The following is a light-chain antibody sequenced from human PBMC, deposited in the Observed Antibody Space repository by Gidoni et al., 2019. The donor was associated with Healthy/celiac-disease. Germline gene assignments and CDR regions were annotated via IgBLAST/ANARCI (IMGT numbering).Light chain of an antibody. Sequence: DIVMTQSPATLSVSPGERATLSCRASQSVSSNLAGYQQKPGQAPRLLIYGASTRATGIPARFRGSGSGTEFTLTISSLQSEDFAFYYCQQYNNWPFTFGPGTKVDIK. J-gene: IGKJ3*01. CDR1: QSVSSN. CDR2: GAS. V-gene: IGKV3-15*01. CDR3: QQYNNWPFT.